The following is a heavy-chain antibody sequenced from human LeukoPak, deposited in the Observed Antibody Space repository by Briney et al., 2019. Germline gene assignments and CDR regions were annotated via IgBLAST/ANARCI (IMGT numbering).Heavy chain of an antibody. V-gene: IGHV3-33*08. CDR2: TWYDGSNK. CDR3: ARGGLTIAEATTSWYLDY. Sequence: PGGSLRLSCAASGFTFTSYGMHWVRQAPGKGLEWVALTWYDGSNKNYADSVKGRFTISRDNSENTLYLQMNSLRGEDTAVYYCARGGLTIAEATTSWYLDYWGQGTLVTVSS. D-gene: IGHD1-26*01. J-gene: IGHJ4*02. CDR1: GFTFTSYG.